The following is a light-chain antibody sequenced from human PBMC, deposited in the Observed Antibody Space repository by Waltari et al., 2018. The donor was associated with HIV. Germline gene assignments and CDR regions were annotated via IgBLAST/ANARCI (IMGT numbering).Light chain of an antibody. J-gene: IGLJ1*01. CDR2: SNK. CDR1: PSNIHGNT. CDR3: AAWDDSLKGGA. V-gene: IGLV1-44*01. Sequence: QSVLPQLPSASATAGQRVTHSRSGSPSNIHGNTVSWYQQLPGTAPKLLIYSNKERPSGVPDRLSGSTSGTSASLVISGLQSEDEADYYCAAWDDSLKGGAFGTGTKVIVL.